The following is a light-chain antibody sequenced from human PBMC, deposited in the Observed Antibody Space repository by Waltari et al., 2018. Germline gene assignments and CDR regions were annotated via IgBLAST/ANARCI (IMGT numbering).Light chain of an antibody. CDR2: TNK. CDR1: SSNIGRNT. CDR3: AAWDDSLKRVV. Sequence: QSVLTQPPSASGTPGQRVTIACSGSSSNIGRNTVNWYQQLPGTAPKLLIYTNKQRPSGVPGRFSGSKSGTSASLAISGLQSEDEADYYCAAWDDSLKRVVFGGGTKLTVL. J-gene: IGLJ2*01. V-gene: IGLV1-44*01.